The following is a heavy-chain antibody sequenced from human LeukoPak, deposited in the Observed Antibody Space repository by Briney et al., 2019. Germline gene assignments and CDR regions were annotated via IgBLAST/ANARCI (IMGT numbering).Heavy chain of an antibody. V-gene: IGHV3-9*01. CDR3: AKDSGYLLVGATRGAFDI. Sequence: GGSLRLSCAASGFTFDDYAMHWVRQAPGKGLEWVSGISWNSSSIGYADSVKGRFTISRDNSKNTLYLQMNSLRAEDTAVYYCAKDSGYLLVGATRGAFDIWGQGTMVTVSS. CDR1: GFTFDDYA. CDR2: ISWNSSSI. D-gene: IGHD1-26*01. J-gene: IGHJ3*02.